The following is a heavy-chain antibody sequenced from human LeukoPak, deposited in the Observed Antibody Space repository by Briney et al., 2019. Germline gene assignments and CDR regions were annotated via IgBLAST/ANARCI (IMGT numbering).Heavy chain of an antibody. CDR3: ARDQRVTARPDIDY. CDR1: GFTFRNHW. Sequence: GGSLRLSCAASGFTFRNHWMHWVRQTPGKGLVWVSRISSDGSSTTYADSVKGRFTISRDNAKNTLYLQMNNLRAEDTAMYYCARDQRVTARPDIDYWGQGTLVIVSS. J-gene: IGHJ4*02. D-gene: IGHD6-6*01. CDR2: ISSDGSST. V-gene: IGHV3-74*03.